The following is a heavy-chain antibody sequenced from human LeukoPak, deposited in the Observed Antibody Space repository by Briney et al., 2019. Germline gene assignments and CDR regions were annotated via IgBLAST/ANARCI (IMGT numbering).Heavy chain of an antibody. J-gene: IGHJ3*01. CDR1: GGSITSHY. CDR2: IYYSGRT. V-gene: IGHV4-59*08. Sequence: SETLSLTCTVSGGSITSHYWSWIRQAPGKGLEWIGFIYYSGRTKYNPSLQSRVTISLDTSEKKFSLKVTSVTAADTAVYYCTRLLDNDSSGDDDTFELWGRGPVVTVSS. CDR3: TRLLDNDSSGDDDTFEL. D-gene: IGHD3-22*01.